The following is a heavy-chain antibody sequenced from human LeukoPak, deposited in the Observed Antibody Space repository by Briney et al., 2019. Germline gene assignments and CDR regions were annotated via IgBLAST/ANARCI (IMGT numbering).Heavy chain of an antibody. D-gene: IGHD1-26*01. CDR3: ARSGELYSGTYLGYYYYFMDV. J-gene: IGHJ6*03. V-gene: IGHV1-69*05. Sequence: ASVKVSCKASGGTFSSYAFSWVRQAPGQGLEWMGGIIPIFGTTNYAQRFQGRVTITTDESTSTAYMELSSLGSEDTAVYYCARSGELYSGTYLGYYYYFMDVWGKGTTVTVSS. CDR2: IIPIFGTT. CDR1: GGTFSSYA.